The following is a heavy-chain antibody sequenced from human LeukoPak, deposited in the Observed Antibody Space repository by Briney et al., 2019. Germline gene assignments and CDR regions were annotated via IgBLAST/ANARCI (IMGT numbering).Heavy chain of an antibody. D-gene: IGHD3-22*01. Sequence: GGSLRLSCVASGFTFHTYAMNWVRQAPGKGLEWVSSIIGGGRDTHHADSVKGRFTISRDNSKNTLYIHMNRLRPEDTAIYFSVKSLNSVVVFSPLYLWGQGALVTVSS. J-gene: IGHJ4*02. CDR1: GFTFHTYA. CDR3: VKSLNSVVVFSPLYL. CDR2: IIGGGRDT. V-gene: IGHV3-23*01.